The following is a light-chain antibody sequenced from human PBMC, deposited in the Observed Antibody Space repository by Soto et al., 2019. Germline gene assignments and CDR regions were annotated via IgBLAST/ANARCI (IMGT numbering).Light chain of an antibody. CDR2: AAS. V-gene: IGKV3-15*01. Sequence: EIVMTQSPATLSLSPGERATLSCRASQSVSSNLAWYQQRPGQAPRLLINAASTRATGVPARFSGSGSGTDFTLTISSLQSEDFAVYYCQQYNNWPGTFGQGTKVDIK. J-gene: IGKJ1*01. CDR1: QSVSSN. CDR3: QQYNNWPGT.